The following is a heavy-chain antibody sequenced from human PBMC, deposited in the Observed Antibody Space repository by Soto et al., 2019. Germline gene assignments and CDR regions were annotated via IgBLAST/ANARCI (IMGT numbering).Heavy chain of an antibody. CDR1: GNSVSSGAYY. D-gene: IGHD3-10*01. CDR3: SRRGDANCYPRFDY. J-gene: IGHJ4*02. CDR2: IYYSGST. V-gene: IGHV4-31*11. Sequence: QVQLQESGPGLVKPSQTLSLTCAVSGNSVSSGAYYWSWIRQHPGKGLEWIGYIYYSGSTYYNPSPKSRGNISADRSKNPFLLGVSPVTAAEPGNYYLSRRGDANCYPRFDYWGQGTLVTVSS.